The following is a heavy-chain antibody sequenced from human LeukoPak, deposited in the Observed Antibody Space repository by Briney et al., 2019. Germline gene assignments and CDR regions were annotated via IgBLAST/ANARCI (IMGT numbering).Heavy chain of an antibody. Sequence: GGSLRLSCAASGFIFSNYGMHWVRQAPGKGLEWVAVIWYDGSNKYYADSVKGRFTISRDNSKNTLYLQMNSLRAEDTAVYYCAGGDIVDYWGQGTLVTVSS. CDR3: AGGDIVDY. V-gene: IGHV3-33*01. CDR1: GFIFSNYG. CDR2: IWYDGSNK. J-gene: IGHJ4*02. D-gene: IGHD5-12*01.